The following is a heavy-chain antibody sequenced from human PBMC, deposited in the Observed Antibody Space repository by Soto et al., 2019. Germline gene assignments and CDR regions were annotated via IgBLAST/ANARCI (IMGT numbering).Heavy chain of an antibody. J-gene: IGHJ4*02. D-gene: IGHD3-10*01. Sequence: PSETLSLTCAVSGVSLSSGNWWTWVRQSPQRGLEYIGEIFNDGTANYYPSFERRVAISVDTSKNQFSLKMTSVTAADTAIYFCARLVYDTRLNYMYFDFWGQGTLVTVSS. V-gene: IGHV4-4*02. CDR2: IFNDGTA. CDR3: ARLVYDTRLNYMYFDF. CDR1: GVSLSSGNW.